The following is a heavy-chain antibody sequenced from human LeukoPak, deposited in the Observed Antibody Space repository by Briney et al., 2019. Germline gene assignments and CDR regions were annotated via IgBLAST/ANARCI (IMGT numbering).Heavy chain of an antibody. Sequence: PGGSLSLTCSVSGFAFSSYAMHWVRQAPGKGLEYVSAISSNGGSTYYADSVKGRFTISRDNSKNMLYLQMSSLRAEDTAVYYCVKHPLSGSYRYDYWGQGTLVTVSS. D-gene: IGHD1-26*01. J-gene: IGHJ4*02. CDR2: ISSNGGST. CDR1: GFAFSSYA. CDR3: VKHPLSGSYRYDY. V-gene: IGHV3-64D*09.